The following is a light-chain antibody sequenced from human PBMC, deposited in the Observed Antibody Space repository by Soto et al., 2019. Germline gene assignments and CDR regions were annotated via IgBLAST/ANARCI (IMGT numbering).Light chain of an antibody. V-gene: IGLV2-14*01. J-gene: IGLJ3*02. CDR3: SSYTSSSTWV. Sequence: QSALTQPASVCGSPGQSITISCTGTSSDVGGYNYVSWYQQHPGKAPKLMIYEVSNRPSGVSNRFSGSKSGNTASLTISGLQAEDEADYYCSSYTSSSTWVFGGGTKVTVL. CDR2: EVS. CDR1: SSDVGGYNY.